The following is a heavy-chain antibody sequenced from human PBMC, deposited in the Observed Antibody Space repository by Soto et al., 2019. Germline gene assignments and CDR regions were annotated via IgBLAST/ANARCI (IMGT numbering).Heavy chain of an antibody. V-gene: IGHV1-69*06. CDR2: IIPIFGTA. J-gene: IGHJ6*02. Sequence: SVKGSCRAPVGSLSSYAISWVRQAPGQGLEWMGGIIPIFGTANYAQKFQGRVTITADKSTSTAYMELSSLTSEDTAVYYCARDKEGMWYSSSGHYGMEVWGQGTTVTVSS. CDR1: VGSLSSYA. CDR3: ARDKEGMWYSSSGHYGMEV. D-gene: IGHD6-6*01.